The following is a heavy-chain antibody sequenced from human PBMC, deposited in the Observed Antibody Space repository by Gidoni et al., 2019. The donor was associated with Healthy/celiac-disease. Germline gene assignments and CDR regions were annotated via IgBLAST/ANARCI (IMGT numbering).Heavy chain of an antibody. CDR2: ISSSSSYI. D-gene: IGHD3-22*01. CDR3: ARGGYYDSSGTTH. Sequence: VWEAPGKGLEWVSSISSSSSYIYYADSVKGRFTISRDNAKNSLYLQMNSLRAEDTAVYYCARGGYYDSSGTTHWGQGTLVTVSS. V-gene: IGHV3-21*01. J-gene: IGHJ1*01.